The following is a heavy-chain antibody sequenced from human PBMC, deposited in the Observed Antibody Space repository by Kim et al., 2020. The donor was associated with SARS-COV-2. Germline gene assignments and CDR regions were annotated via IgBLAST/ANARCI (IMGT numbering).Heavy chain of an antibody. CDR1: GGSISSYY. Sequence: SETLSLTCTVSGGSISSYYWSWIRQPPGKGLEWIGYIYYSGSTNYNPSLKSRVTISVDTSKNQFSLKLSSVTAADTAVYYCARDPYYYDSSGYYYWYFDLWGRGTLVTVSS. CDR3: ARDPYYYDSSGYYYWYFDL. D-gene: IGHD3-22*01. J-gene: IGHJ2*01. CDR2: IYYSGST. V-gene: IGHV4-59*01.